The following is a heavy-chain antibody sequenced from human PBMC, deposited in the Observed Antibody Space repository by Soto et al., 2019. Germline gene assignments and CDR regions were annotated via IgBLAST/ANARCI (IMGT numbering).Heavy chain of an antibody. D-gene: IGHD3-16*01. CDR2: GYYSGSA. J-gene: IGHJ5*02. CDR1: GGSIGSSLYY. Sequence: PSETLSLTCSVTGGSIGSSLYYWAWIRQPPGQGLEWIGSGYYSGSAYSNPSLKSRVTISVDMSKNQLSLRLSSLTAADTAVYYCARHGRVSIGVDWFDPWGPGTLVTVSS. CDR3: ARHGRVSIGVDWFDP. V-gene: IGHV4-39*01.